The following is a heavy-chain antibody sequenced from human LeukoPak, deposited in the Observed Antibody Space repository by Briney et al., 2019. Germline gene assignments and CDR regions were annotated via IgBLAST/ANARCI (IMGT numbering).Heavy chain of an antibody. J-gene: IGHJ4*02. CDR3: ARSFLSIAAAATDY. CDR1: GFTFSSYS. Sequence: PGGSLRLYCAASGFTFSSYSMNWVRQAPGKGLEWVSSIGSSSSYIYYADSVKGRFTISRDNAKNSLYLQMNSLRAEDTAVYYCARSFLSIAAAATDYWGQGTLVTVSS. V-gene: IGHV3-21*01. D-gene: IGHD6-13*01. CDR2: IGSSSSYI.